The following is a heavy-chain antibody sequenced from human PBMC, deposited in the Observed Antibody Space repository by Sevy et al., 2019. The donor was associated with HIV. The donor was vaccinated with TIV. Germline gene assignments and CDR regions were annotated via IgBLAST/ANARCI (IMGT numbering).Heavy chain of an antibody. Sequence: GGSLRLSCAASGFTFSTYGMSWVRQAPGKGLEWVSVISNNGGDKHYGDSVRGRFTISRDNSKDAVYLQMDSLRPEDTGVYDCAELDIYTGTSSGMEYWGQGTLVTVSS. CDR3: AELDIYTGTSSGMEY. CDR1: GFTFSTYG. D-gene: IGHD1-26*01. CDR2: ISNNGGDK. V-gene: IGHV3-23*01. J-gene: IGHJ4*02.